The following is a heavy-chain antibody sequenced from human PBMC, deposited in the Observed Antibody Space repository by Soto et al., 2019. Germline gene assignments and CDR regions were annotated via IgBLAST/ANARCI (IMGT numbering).Heavy chain of an antibody. CDR1: GFTFSTYG. CDR3: ARAVGPFDY. D-gene: IGHD1-26*01. V-gene: IGHV3-33*01. Sequence: QVQLVESGGGVVQPGGSLRLSCAASGFTFSTYGIHWVRQAPGKGLEWVAVIWHDGSYKYYADSVKGRFTISRDNSKNTLYLRMNSLTAGDTAVYYCARAVGPFDYWGQGTLVTVSS. J-gene: IGHJ4*02. CDR2: IWHDGSYK.